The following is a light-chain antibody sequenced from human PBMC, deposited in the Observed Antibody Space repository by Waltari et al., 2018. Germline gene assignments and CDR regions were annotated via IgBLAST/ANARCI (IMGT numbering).Light chain of an antibody. J-gene: IGKJ1*01. V-gene: IGKV1-5*03. CDR3: QQYYNYCT. CDR2: KAC. Sequence: DIQMTQSPSTLSASVGDRVTITCRASQSINAWFALYQQKPGKAPILLLYKACNLESGVPSRCSGSWSGTEFTLTISSLQPGDFATYYCQQYYNYCTFGQGTKVEIK. CDR1: QSINAW.